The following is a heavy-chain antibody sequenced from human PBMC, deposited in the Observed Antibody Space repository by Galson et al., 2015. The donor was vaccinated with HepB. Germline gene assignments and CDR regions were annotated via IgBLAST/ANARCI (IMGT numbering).Heavy chain of an antibody. D-gene: IGHD6-19*01. V-gene: IGHV3-23*01. CDR1: GFIFSNYA. CDR2: IRGDTYGT. J-gene: IGHJ4*02. Sequence: SLRLSCAGSGFIFSNYALSWVRQAPGKGLQWVSGIRGDTYGTYYADSVKGRFTISRDNSNSRLYLQMTSVTADDTATYYCAKGRGWYTEFDSWGQGALVTVSS. CDR3: AKGRGWYTEFDS.